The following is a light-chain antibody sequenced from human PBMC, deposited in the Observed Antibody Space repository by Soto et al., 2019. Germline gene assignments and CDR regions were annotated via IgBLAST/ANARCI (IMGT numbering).Light chain of an antibody. CDR1: QSASTTY. Sequence: EIVLTQSPATLSLSPGERATLSCRASQSASTTYLAWYQQKPGQAPRLLIFGTSSRVTGIPDRFSGSGSGTAFPLTITRLEPEDFAVYYCQQYGTSPPYTFGQGTKLEIK. CDR2: GTS. V-gene: IGKV3-20*01. CDR3: QQYGTSPPYT. J-gene: IGKJ2*01.